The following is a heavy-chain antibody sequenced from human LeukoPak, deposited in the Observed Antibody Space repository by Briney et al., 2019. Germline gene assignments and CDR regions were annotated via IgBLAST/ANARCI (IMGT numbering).Heavy chain of an antibody. Sequence: GRSLRLSCAASGFTFSNAWMSWVRQAPGKGLEWVGRVRSKADGGTADYAAPMKGRFSISRDDSENMVFLQMNSLETEDTAVYYCTTEFGSGSHYYFDYWGQGTLVTVSS. CDR1: GFTFSNAW. CDR3: TTEFGSGSHYYFDY. CDR2: VRSKADGGTA. V-gene: IGHV3-15*01. J-gene: IGHJ4*02. D-gene: IGHD3-10*01.